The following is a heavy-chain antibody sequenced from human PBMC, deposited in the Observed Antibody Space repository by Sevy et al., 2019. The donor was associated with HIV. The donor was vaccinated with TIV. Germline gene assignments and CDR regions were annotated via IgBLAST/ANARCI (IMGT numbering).Heavy chain of an antibody. V-gene: IGHV4-59*08. Sequence: SETLSLTCTVSTGSITSYWWTWIRQPPGKGLEWIANIHHNGNTNYNPSLKSRVTISVDTSKSQFSLRLSSVTAADTAMYYCAGETAWGSDYSWGPGTRVTVSS. CDR2: IHHNGNT. CDR3: AGETAWGSDYS. D-gene: IGHD3-16*01. CDR1: TGSITSYW. J-gene: IGHJ4*02.